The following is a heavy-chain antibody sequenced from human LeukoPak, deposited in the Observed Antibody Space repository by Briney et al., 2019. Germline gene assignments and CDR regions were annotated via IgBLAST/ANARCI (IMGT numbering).Heavy chain of an antibody. CDR3: ARDFRIAARAGSFVGGY. V-gene: IGHV1-18*01. J-gene: IGHJ4*02. CDR2: ISAYNGNT. D-gene: IGHD6-6*01. Sequence: ASVKVSCKASGYTFTSYGISWVRQAPGQGLEWMGWISAYNGNTNYAQKLQGRVTMTTDTSTSTAYMELRSLRSDDTAVYYCARDFRIAARAGSFVGGYWGQGTLVTVSS. CDR1: GYTFTSYG.